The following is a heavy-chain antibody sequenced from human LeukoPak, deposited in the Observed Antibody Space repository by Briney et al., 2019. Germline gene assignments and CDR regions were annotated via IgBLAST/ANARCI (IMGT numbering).Heavy chain of an antibody. Sequence: GRSLRLSCAASGFTFSSYAMHWVRQAPGKGLEWVAVISSDGSNKYYADSAKGRFTISRDNSKNTLYLQMNSLRAEDTAVYYCARDLRAIAAAVFDYWGQGSLVTVSS. D-gene: IGHD6-13*01. CDR3: ARDLRAIAAAVFDY. V-gene: IGHV3-30-3*01. CDR2: ISSDGSNK. CDR1: GFTFSSYA. J-gene: IGHJ4*02.